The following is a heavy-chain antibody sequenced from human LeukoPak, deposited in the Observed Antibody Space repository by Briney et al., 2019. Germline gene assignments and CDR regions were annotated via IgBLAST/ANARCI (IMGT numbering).Heavy chain of an antibody. Sequence: GASVKVSCKASGYTFTIYYMHWVRQAPGQGLEWMGIINPSGGSTSYAQKFQGRVTMTRDTSTSTVYMELSSLRSEDTAVYYCARGHYDILPGPNNWFDPWGQGTLVTVSS. CDR1: GYTFTIYY. J-gene: IGHJ5*02. CDR3: ARGHYDILPGPNNWFDP. CDR2: INPSGGST. V-gene: IGHV1-46*01. D-gene: IGHD3-9*01.